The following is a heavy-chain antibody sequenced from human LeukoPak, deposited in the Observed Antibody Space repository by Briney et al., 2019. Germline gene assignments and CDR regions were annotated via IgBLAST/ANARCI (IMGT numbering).Heavy chain of an antibody. CDR1: GFSFSSYA. D-gene: IGHD1-26*01. CDR2: ISGSGGST. Sequence: GGSLRLSCAASGFSFSSYAMSWVRQAPGKGLEWVSGISGSGGSTYYADSVKGRFTISRDNSKNTLYLQMNSLRAGDTATYYCAKYLGSGSYYVSDYWGQGTLVTVSS. J-gene: IGHJ4*02. CDR3: AKYLGSGSYYVSDY. V-gene: IGHV3-23*01.